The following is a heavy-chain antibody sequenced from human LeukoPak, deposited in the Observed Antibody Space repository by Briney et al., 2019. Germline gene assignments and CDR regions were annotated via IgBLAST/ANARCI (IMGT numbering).Heavy chain of an antibody. CDR2: IIPIFGTA. D-gene: IGHD1-26*01. Sequence: AASVKVSCKASGGTFSSYAISWVRQAPGQGLEWMGGIIPIFGTANYAQKFQGRVTITADESTSTAYMELSSLRSEDTAVYYCARGRVVGAIAYFDYWGQGTLVTVSS. J-gene: IGHJ4*02. V-gene: IGHV1-69*13. CDR3: ARGRVVGAIAYFDY. CDR1: GGTFSSYA.